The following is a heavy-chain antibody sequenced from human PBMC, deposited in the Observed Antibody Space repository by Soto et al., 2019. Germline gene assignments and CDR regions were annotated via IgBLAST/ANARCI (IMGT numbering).Heavy chain of an antibody. D-gene: IGHD5-18*01. V-gene: IGHV4-59*01. CDR1: GGSISSYY. CDR2: IYYSGST. CDR3: ARLRGYSYGWDVYYYYGMDV. Sequence: PSETLSLTCTVSGGSISSYYWSWIRQPPGKGLEWIGYIYYSGSTNYNPSLKSRVTISVDTSKNQFSLKLSSVTAADTAVYYCARLRGYSYGWDVYYYYGMDVWGQGTTVTVSS. J-gene: IGHJ6*02.